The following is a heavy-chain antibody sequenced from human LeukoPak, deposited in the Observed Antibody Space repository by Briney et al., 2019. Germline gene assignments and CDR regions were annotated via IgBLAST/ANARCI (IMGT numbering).Heavy chain of an antibody. CDR3: ARHPYDYVWGSLYRPIDY. CDR1: GGSISSYY. Sequence: SETLSLTCTVSGGSISSYYWGWISQPPGKGLEWIGSIYYSGSTYYNPSLKSRVTISVDTSKNQFSLKLSSVTAADTAVYYCARHPYDYVWGSLYRPIDYWGQGTLVTVSS. CDR2: IYYSGST. V-gene: IGHV4-39*01. D-gene: IGHD3-16*01. J-gene: IGHJ4*02.